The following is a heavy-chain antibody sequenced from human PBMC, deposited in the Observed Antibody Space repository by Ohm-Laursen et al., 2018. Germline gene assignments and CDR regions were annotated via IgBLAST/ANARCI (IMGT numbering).Heavy chain of an antibody. CDR3: ARDLSFDYYDSSGYRDY. Sequence: SLRLSCAASGFTFSYYWVSWVRQAPGKGLEWVANIKQDGSEKYYVDSVKGRFTISRDNAKNSLYLQMNSLRAEDTAVYYCARDLSFDYYDSSGYRDYWGQGTLVTVSS. V-gene: IGHV3-7*01. D-gene: IGHD3-22*01. CDR1: GFTFSYYW. J-gene: IGHJ4*02. CDR2: IKQDGSEK.